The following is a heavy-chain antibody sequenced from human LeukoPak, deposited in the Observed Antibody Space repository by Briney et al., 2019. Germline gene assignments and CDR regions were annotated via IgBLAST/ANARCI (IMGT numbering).Heavy chain of an antibody. J-gene: IGHJ4*02. CDR3: AKDPMVRGVIITTFDY. CDR1: GFTFSSYA. CDR2: ISGSGGST. Sequence: QPGGSLRLSCAASGFTFSSYAMSWVRQAPGKGLEWVSAISGSGGSTYYADSVKGRFTISRDNSKNTLYLQMNSLRAEDTAVYYCAKDPMVRGVIITTFDYWGQGTLVTVSS. D-gene: IGHD3-10*01. V-gene: IGHV3-23*01.